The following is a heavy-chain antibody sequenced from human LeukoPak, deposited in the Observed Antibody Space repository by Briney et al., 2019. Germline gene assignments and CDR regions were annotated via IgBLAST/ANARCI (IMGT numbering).Heavy chain of an antibody. CDR1: GYTFISHY. Sequence: ASVKVSCKASGYTFISHYMHWVRQAPRQGLEWMGIINPSAGSTSYAQKFQGRVTMTRDTSTSTVYMELSSLRFEDTAVYYCARGGSGWYVDYWGQGTLVTVSS. V-gene: IGHV1-46*01. CDR3: ARGGSGWYVDY. CDR2: INPSAGST. D-gene: IGHD6-19*01. J-gene: IGHJ4*02.